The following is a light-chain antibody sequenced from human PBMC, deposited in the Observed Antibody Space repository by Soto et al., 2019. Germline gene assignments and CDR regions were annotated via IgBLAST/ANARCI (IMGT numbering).Light chain of an antibody. V-gene: IGKV1-33*01. CDR2: GAS. J-gene: IGKJ1*01. Sequence: DIQMTQSPSSLSASVGDRVTITCQASKDIKNYLNWYQQKPGKAPKLLIYGASILETGVPSRFSGSGSGTDFTFTISRLQPEDIATYYCQHYDDLPWAFGQGTKVAIK. CDR3: QHYDDLPWA. CDR1: KDIKNY.